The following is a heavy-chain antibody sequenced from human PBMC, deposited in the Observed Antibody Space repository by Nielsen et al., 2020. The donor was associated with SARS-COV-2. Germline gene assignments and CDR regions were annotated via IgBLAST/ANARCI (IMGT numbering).Heavy chain of an antibody. CDR2: IYYSGTT. J-gene: IGHJ4*02. CDR3: VVAVVTVFDY. CDR1: GGSITSSSYY. V-gene: IGHV4-39*01. D-gene: IGHD4-23*01. Sequence: SETLSLTCTVSGGSITSSSYYWGWIRQPPGKGLEWIGSIYYSGTTYYSPSLKSRVTISVDTSKNQFSLKLSSVTAADTAVYYCVVAVVTVFDYWGQGTLVTVSS.